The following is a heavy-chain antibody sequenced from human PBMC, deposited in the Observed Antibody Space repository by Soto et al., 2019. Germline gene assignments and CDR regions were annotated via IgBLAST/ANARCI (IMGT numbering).Heavy chain of an antibody. J-gene: IGHJ6*02. CDR1: GGSISSGDSY. V-gene: IGHV4-30-4*01. CDR2: IYHSGST. D-gene: IGHD3-16*01. CDR3: AREGAASHSYYYGTDV. Sequence: SETLSLTFTVSGGSISSGDSYWSWIRQSPEKGLEWIGYIYHSGSTYYKSSFRGRVTISVDTSKNQFSLNLNSVTAADTAVYFCAREGAASHSYYYGTDVWGQGTTVTVSS.